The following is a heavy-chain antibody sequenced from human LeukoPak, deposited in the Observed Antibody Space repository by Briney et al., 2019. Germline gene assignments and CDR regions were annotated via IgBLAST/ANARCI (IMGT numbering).Heavy chain of an antibody. J-gene: IGHJ5*02. V-gene: IGHV1-2*02. CDR1: GYTFSGYY. D-gene: IGHD3-22*01. Sequence: GASVKVSCKASGYTFSGYYIHWVRLAPGQGLEWMRWINPNSGATKYAQKFQGRVTTTRDTSISTAFMELSRLGSDDTAVYYCARAGGDYYDIHVNNWFDPWGQGTLVTVSS. CDR2: INPNSGAT. CDR3: ARAGGDYYDIHVNNWFDP.